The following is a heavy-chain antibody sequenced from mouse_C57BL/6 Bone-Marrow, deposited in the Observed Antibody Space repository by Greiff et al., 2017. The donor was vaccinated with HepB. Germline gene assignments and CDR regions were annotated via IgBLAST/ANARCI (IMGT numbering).Heavy chain of an antibody. J-gene: IGHJ1*03. Sequence: VQLQQPGTELVKPGASVKLSCQASGYTFTSYWMHWVKQRPGQGLEWIGNINPSNGGTNYNEKFKSKATLTVDKSSSTAYMQLSSLTSEDSAVYYYAAFDLLPYWYFEVWGTGTTVTVSS. CDR3: AAFDLLPYWYFEV. D-gene: IGHD2-1*01. CDR1: GYTFTSYW. V-gene: IGHV1-53*01. CDR2: INPSNGGT.